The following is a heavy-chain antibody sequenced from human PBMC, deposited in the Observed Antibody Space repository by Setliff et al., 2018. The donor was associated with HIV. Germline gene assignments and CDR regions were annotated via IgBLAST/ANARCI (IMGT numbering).Heavy chain of an antibody. Sequence: GGSLRLSCAVSGFIFGDYAIHCVRQAPGKGLEWVAAVSYDGTKTYYADSVKGRFTLSRDNSKDTAFLQMNSLTVEDTAVYYCARDPRVGTTPFDYWGQGSLVTVSS. V-gene: IGHV3-30*04. J-gene: IGHJ4*02. D-gene: IGHD1-26*01. CDR2: VSYDGTKT. CDR3: ARDPRVGTTPFDY. CDR1: GFIFGDYA.